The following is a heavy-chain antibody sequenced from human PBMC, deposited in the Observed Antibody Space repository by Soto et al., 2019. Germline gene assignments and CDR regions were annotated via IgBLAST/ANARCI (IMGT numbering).Heavy chain of an antibody. D-gene: IGHD1-26*01. Sequence: TSETLSLTCTVSGDSISSHYWSWVRQPPGKGLECIGYIHYSGITSYNPSLLGRVTIWLDTSKNQFSLKVTSVTAADTSVYYCAKEGGLSGSYYISSSYYFDYWGQGTLVTVSS. CDR1: GDSISSHY. CDR2: IHYSGIT. V-gene: IGHV4-59*11. CDR3: AKEGGLSGSYYISSSYYFDY. J-gene: IGHJ4*02.